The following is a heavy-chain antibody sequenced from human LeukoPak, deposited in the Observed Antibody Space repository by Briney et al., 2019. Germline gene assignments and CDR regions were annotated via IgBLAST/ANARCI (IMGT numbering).Heavy chain of an antibody. CDR1: GFTFNDYY. V-gene: IGHV3-11*04. D-gene: IGHD4-23*01. CDR3: ARAVYGGQGYFDY. CDR2: ISSSSNTI. Sequence: PGGSLRLSCAASGFTFNDYYMSWIRQAPGEGLEWVSYISSSSNTIYYADSVKGRFTISRDNAKNSLYLQMNSLRAEDTAVYYCARAVYGGQGYFDYWGQGTLVTVSS. J-gene: IGHJ4*02.